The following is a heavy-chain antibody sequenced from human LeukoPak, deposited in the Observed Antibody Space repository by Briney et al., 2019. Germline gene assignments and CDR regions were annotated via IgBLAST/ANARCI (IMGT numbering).Heavy chain of an antibody. D-gene: IGHD1-26*01. CDR3: ARDLATDAFDI. CDR2: IYYSGST. Sequence: SETLSLTCTVSGGSISSYYWGWIRQPPGKGLEWIGYIYYSGSTNYNPSLKSRVPISVDTSKNQFSLKLSSVAAADTAVYYCARDLATDAFDIWGQGTMVTVSS. J-gene: IGHJ3*02. V-gene: IGHV4-59*01. CDR1: GGSISSYY.